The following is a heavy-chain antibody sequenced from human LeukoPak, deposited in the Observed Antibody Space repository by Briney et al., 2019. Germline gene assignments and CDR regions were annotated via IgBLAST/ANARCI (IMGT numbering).Heavy chain of an antibody. J-gene: IGHJ4*02. D-gene: IGHD3-22*01. CDR3: ARSKDGSGFAAY. CDR1: GGSFSGYY. CDR2: INHSGNT. Sequence: PXETLSLTCAVYGGSFSGYYWTWIRQPPGKGLEWIGEINHSGNTNYNPSLKSRVAISVDTSKNQFSLKLSSVIAADTAMYYCARSKDGSGFAAYWGQGTQVTVSS. V-gene: IGHV4-34*01.